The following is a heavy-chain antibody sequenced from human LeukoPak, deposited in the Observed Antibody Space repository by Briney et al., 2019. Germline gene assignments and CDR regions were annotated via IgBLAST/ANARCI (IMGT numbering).Heavy chain of an antibody. CDR3: AKAALRYQLLSSLDY. D-gene: IGHD2-2*01. Sequence: GGSLRLSCSASGFTFSRYAMHWVRQAPGKGLEYVSDINHNGDSTYYADSVKGRFTISRDNSKNTLYLQMNSLRAEDTAIYYCAKAALRYQLLSSLDYWGQGTLVTVSS. CDR1: GFTFSRYA. J-gene: IGHJ4*02. V-gene: IGHV3-64*04. CDR2: INHNGDST.